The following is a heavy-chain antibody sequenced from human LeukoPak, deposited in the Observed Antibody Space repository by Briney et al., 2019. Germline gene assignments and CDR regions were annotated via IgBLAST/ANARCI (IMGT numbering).Heavy chain of an antibody. V-gene: IGHV4-59*01. Sequence: SETLSFTCTVSGGSISSYYWSWIRQPPGKGLEWIGYIYYSGSTNYNPSLKSRVTISVDTSKNQFSLKLSSVTAADTAVYYCARWRTTEGYYYGMDVWGQGTTVTVSS. CDR2: IYYSGST. CDR1: GGSISSYY. CDR3: ARWRTTEGYYYGMDV. J-gene: IGHJ6*02. D-gene: IGHD1-1*01.